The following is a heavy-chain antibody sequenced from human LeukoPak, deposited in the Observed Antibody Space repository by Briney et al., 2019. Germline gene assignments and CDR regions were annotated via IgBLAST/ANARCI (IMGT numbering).Heavy chain of an antibody. Sequence: GGSLRLSCTASGFTFSSYAMNWVRQAPGKGLEWVSGIGAGGTFTYYADSVKGRFTISRDNSRNTLYLQMNSLRAEDTAVYYCAKDRDVEMATIWGTPRFRYYYGKDVWGQGTTVTVSS. CDR2: IGAGGTFT. J-gene: IGHJ6*02. V-gene: IGHV3-23*01. D-gene: IGHD5-24*01. CDR3: AKDRDVEMATIWGTPRFRYYYGKDV. CDR1: GFTFSSYA.